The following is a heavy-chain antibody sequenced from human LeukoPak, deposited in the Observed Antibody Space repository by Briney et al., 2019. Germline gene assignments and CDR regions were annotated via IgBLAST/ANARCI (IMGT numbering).Heavy chain of an antibody. CDR1: GYSFTDYY. CDR2: INTKSGRT. Sequence: ASVKVSCKTSGYSFTDYYIHWVRQAPGQGLEWMGWINTKSGRTSSARRFQGRVTMTRDPSITTVYMDMAWLTSDDTAIYFCARADFIDAGPYLIGPWGQGTLVTVSS. D-gene: IGHD3-3*01. V-gene: IGHV1-2*02. CDR3: ARADFIDAGPYLIGP. J-gene: IGHJ5*02.